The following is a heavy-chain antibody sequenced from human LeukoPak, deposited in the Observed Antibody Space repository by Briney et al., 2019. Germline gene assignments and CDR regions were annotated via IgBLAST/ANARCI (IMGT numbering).Heavy chain of an antibody. Sequence: PGGSLRLSCTVSGFTVSSNSMSWVRRAPGKGLELVSFIYSGGNTHNSDSVKGRFTISRDNSKNTPYLQMNSLRAEDTAVYYCARRAGDYSHPYDYWGQGTLVTASS. CDR3: ARRAGDYSHPYDY. CDR1: GFTVSSNS. V-gene: IGHV3-53*01. CDR2: IYSGGNT. D-gene: IGHD3-22*01. J-gene: IGHJ4*02.